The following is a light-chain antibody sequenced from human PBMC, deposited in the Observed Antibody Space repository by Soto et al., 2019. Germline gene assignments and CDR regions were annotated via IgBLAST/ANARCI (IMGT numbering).Light chain of an antibody. CDR3: QQSIRAPLA. Sequence: DIPMTQSPSSLSASVGDRVTITCRANQIINNYLNWYQQKPGKAPKLLIYAASSLQSGAPSRFNGSGSGTDFPLTISSLQPEDSASYFCQQSIRAPLAFGGGTKVE. J-gene: IGKJ4*01. V-gene: IGKV1-39*01. CDR1: QIINNY. CDR2: AAS.